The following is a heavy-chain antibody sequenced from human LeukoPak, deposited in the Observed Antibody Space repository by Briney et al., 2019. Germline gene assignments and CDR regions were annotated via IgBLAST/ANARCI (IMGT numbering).Heavy chain of an antibody. V-gene: IGHV3-23*01. Sequence: GGSLRLSCAASGFTFTRYAMSWVRQAPGKGLEGVSAISGGGESTYYADSVKGRFTISRDNFNNTLYLQMTSLRADDTTVYYCAKEHRQQWLVPFDQWGQGTLVTVSS. CDR3: AKEHRQQWLVPFDQ. D-gene: IGHD6-19*01. CDR1: GFTFTRYA. CDR2: ISGGGEST. J-gene: IGHJ4*02.